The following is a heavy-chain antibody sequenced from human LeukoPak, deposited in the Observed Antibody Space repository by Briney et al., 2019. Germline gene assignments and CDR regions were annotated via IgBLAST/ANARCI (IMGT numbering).Heavy chain of an antibody. CDR2: INHSGST. Sequence: PSETLSLTCAVSGYSISSGYYWGWIRQPPGKGLEWIGEINHSGSTNYNPSLKSRVTISVDTSKNQFSLKLSSVTAADTAVYYCARPGLVAADAFDIWGQGXMVTVS. J-gene: IGHJ3*02. CDR3: ARPGLVAADAFDI. D-gene: IGHD2-15*01. V-gene: IGHV4-38-2*01. CDR1: GYSISSGYY.